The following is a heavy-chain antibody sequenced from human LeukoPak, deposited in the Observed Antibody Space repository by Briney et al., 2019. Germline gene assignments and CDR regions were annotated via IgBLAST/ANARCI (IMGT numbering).Heavy chain of an antibody. CDR2: IRYDGSNK. CDR3: AKDMYDYVWGSYRDGDY. D-gene: IGHD3-16*02. J-gene: IGHJ4*02. Sequence: GGSLRLSCAASGFTFSSYGMHWVRQAPGKGLEWVAFIRYDGSNKYYADSVKGRFTISRDNSKNTLYLQMNSLRAEHTAVYYCAKDMYDYVWGSYRDGDYWGQGTLVTVSS. V-gene: IGHV3-30*02. CDR1: GFTFSSYG.